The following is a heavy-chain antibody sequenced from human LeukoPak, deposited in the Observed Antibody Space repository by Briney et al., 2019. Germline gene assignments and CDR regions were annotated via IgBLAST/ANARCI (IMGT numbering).Heavy chain of an antibody. V-gene: IGHV4-39*07. J-gene: IGHJ5*02. CDR3: ARDWPIAVAGKGFDP. CDR1: GGSISSSSYY. Sequence: PSETLSLTCTVSGGSISSSSYYWGWIRQPPGKGLEWIGSIYYSGSTYYNPSLKSRVTISVDTSKNQFSLKLSSVTAADTAAYYCARDWPIAVAGKGFDPWGQGTLVTVSS. D-gene: IGHD6-19*01. CDR2: IYYSGST.